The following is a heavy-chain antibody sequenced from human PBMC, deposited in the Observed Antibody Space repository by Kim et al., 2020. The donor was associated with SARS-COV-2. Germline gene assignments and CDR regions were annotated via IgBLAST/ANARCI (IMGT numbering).Heavy chain of an antibody. CDR3: ARGFPSSSFYYYYYYGMDV. D-gene: IGHD6-13*01. CDR2: INHSGST. V-gene: IGHV4-34*01. Sequence: SETLSLTCAVSGGSFSGYYWSWIRQPPGKGLEWIGEINHSGSTNYNPSLKSRVTISVDTSKNQFSLKLSSVTAADTAVYYCARGFPSSSFYYYYYYGMDVWGQGTTVTVSS. CDR1: GGSFSGYY. J-gene: IGHJ6*02.